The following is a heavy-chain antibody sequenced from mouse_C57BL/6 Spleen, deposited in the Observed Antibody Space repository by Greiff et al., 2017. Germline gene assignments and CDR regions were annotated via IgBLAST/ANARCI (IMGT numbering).Heavy chain of an antibody. CDR1: GYSFTDYN. D-gene: IGHD2-14*01. CDR3: ARGGYREYDFDY. CDR2: INPNYGTT. J-gene: IGHJ2*01. V-gene: IGHV1-39*01. Sequence: VQLKQSGPELVKPGASVKISCKASGYSFTDYNMNWVKQSNGKSLEWIGVINPNYGTTSYNQKFKGKATLTVDQSSSTAYMQLNSLTSEDSAVXCCARGGYREYDFDYWGQGTTLTVSS.